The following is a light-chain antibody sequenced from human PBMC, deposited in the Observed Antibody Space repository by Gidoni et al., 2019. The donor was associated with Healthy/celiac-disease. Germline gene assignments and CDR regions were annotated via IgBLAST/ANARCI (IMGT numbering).Light chain of an antibody. V-gene: IGLV2-8*01. CDR3: SSYAGSNNRVHVV. J-gene: IGLJ2*01. Sequence: QSALTPPPSASGSPGPSVTISCTGTSSDVGGYNYVSWYQQHPGKAPKLMIYEVSKRPSGVPDRFSGSKSGNTASLTVSGLQAEDEADYYCSSYAGSNNRVHVVFGGGTKLTVL. CDR1: SSDVGGYNY. CDR2: EVS.